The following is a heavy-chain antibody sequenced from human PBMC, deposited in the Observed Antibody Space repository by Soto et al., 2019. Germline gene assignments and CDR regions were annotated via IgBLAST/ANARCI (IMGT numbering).Heavy chain of an antibody. V-gene: IGHV4-31*03. Sequence: PSETLSLTCTVSGGSISSGGYYWSWIRQHPGKGLEWIGYIYYSGSTYYNPSLKSRVTISVDTSKNQFSLKLSSVTAADTAVYYCARDRMRRSSSDYNWFDPWGQGTLVTVSS. J-gene: IGHJ5*02. CDR3: ARDRMRRSSSDYNWFDP. D-gene: IGHD6-6*01. CDR1: GGSISSGGYY. CDR2: IYYSGST.